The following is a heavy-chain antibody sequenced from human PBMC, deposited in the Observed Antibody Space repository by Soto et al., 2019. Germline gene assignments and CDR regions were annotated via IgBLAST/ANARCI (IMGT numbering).Heavy chain of an antibody. CDR3: AKGQEGWLDA. V-gene: IGHV3-30*18. CDR1: GFTFSSYG. J-gene: IGHJ5*02. Sequence: SLRLACAASGFTFSSYGMHWVRQAPGKGLEWVAVISYDGSNKYYADSVKGRFTISRDNYKNTLYLQMNSLRAEDTAVYYCAKGQEGWLDARGQGTPVPAPQ. CDR2: ISYDGSNK.